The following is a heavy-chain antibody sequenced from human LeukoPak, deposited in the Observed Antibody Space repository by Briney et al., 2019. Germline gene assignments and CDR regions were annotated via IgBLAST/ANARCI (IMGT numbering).Heavy chain of an antibody. CDR3: AVGALWFGELDYFGH. CDR1: GFTFNSYG. Sequence: GGSLRLSCAASGFTFNSYGMSWVRQAPGKGLEWVSGISGSGGDTYYADSVKGRFTISRDNSKNTLYLQMNSLRAEDTAVYYCAVGALWFGELDYFGHWGQGTLVSVSS. V-gene: IGHV3-23*01. J-gene: IGHJ4*02. D-gene: IGHD3-10*01. CDR2: ISGSGGDT.